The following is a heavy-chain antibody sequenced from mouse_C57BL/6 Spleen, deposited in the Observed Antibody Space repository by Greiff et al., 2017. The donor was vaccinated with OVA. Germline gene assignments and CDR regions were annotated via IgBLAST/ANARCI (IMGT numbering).Heavy chain of an antibody. CDR1: GYTFTSYW. CDR3: ARLGYYSNYSFAY. J-gene: IGHJ3*01. D-gene: IGHD2-5*01. CDR2: IDPSDSET. V-gene: IGHV1-52*01. Sequence: QVQLKQPGAELVRPGSSVKLSCKASGYTFTSYWMHWVKQRPIQGLEWIGNIDPSDSETHYNQKFKDKATLTVDKSSSTAYMQLSSLTSEDSAVYYCARLGYYSNYSFAYWGQGTLVTVSA.